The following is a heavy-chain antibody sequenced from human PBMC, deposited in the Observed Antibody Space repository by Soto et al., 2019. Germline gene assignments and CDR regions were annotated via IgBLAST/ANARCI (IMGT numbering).Heavy chain of an antibody. CDR1: GYTFTDYW. Sequence: PGESLKISCKGSGYTFTDYWIGWVRQLPGKGLEWMGIIYPGDSDTRYSPSFQGHVTITVDKSTSTAYLQWNTLKASDTAMYYCVRHISNFRYYSYAMDVWGQGTTVTVSS. V-gene: IGHV5-51*01. CDR2: IYPGDSDT. D-gene: IGHD4-4*01. J-gene: IGHJ6*02. CDR3: VRHISNFRYYSYAMDV.